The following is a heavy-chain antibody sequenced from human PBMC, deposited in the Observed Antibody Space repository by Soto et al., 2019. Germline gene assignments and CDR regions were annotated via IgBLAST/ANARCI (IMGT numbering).Heavy chain of an antibody. Sequence: GGSLRLSCAASGFTFSNYGMHWVRQAPGKGLEWVAVISYDGSNKYYADSVKGRLSISRDNSKNTLYLQMNSLRAEDTAVYYCAKQLGYCSSTSCRDYYYGMDVWGQGTTVTVS. CDR2: ISYDGSNK. V-gene: IGHV3-30*18. CDR1: GFTFSNYG. CDR3: AKQLGYCSSTSCRDYYYGMDV. J-gene: IGHJ6*02. D-gene: IGHD2-2*01.